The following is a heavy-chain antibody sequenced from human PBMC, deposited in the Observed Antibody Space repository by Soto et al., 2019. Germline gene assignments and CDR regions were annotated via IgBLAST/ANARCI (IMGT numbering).Heavy chain of an antibody. J-gene: IGHJ6*02. CDR1: GFTFSSYA. CDR2: ISGSGGST. D-gene: IGHD3-16*02. Sequence: GGVLRLSCAASGFTFSSYAMSWVRQAPGKGLEWVSAISGSGGSTYYADSVRGRFTISRDNSKNTLYLQMNSLRAEDTAVYYCAKGQDYVWGSYRYTSYYGMDVWGQGTTVTVSS. CDR3: AKGQDYVWGSYRYTSYYGMDV. V-gene: IGHV3-23*01.